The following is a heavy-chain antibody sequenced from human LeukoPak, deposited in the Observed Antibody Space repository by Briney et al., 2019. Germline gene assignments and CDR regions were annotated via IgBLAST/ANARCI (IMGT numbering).Heavy chain of an antibody. V-gene: IGHV1-2*02. D-gene: IGHD6-13*01. CDR2: INSKSGGT. J-gene: IGHJ1*01. CDR1: GYIFTAYY. CDR3: ARSMAPSGSLYFQH. Sequence: ASVTVSCKASGYIFTAYYIHWVRQAPGQGLEWMGWINSKSGGTNYAQKFQGRVTMTRDTSISAAYMELSRLRSDDTAVYYCARSMAPSGSLYFQHWGQGTLVTVSS.